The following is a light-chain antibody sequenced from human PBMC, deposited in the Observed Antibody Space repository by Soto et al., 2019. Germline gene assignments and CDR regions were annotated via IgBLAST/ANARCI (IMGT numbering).Light chain of an antibody. Sequence: QSPSTLSASVGDRVTITCRASQSISSWLAWYQQKLGRAPRLLIYDASSLESGVPSRFSGSGYGTEFTLTISSLQPDDFATYYCQQYNSYMTFGQGTNVDIK. CDR3: QQYNSYMT. CDR2: DAS. J-gene: IGKJ1*01. CDR1: QSISSW. V-gene: IGKV1-5*01.